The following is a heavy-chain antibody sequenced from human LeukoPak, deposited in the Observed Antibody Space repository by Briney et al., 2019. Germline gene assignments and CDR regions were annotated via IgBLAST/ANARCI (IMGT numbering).Heavy chain of an antibody. J-gene: IGHJ4*02. CDR1: GYTFTGYY. D-gene: IGHD7-27*01. Sequence: ASVKVSCKASGYTFTGYYMHWVRQAPGQGLEWMGWINPNSGGTNYAQKLQGRVTMTTDTSTSTAYMELSRLRSDDTAVYYCARGPHWDPHFDYWGQGTLVTVSS. V-gene: IGHV1-2*02. CDR2: INPNSGGT. CDR3: ARGPHWDPHFDY.